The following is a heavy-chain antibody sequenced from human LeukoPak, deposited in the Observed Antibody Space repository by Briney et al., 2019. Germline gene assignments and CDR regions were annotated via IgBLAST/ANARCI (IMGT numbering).Heavy chain of an antibody. V-gene: IGHV1-69*05. D-gene: IGHD3-10*01. CDR2: IIPIFGTA. J-gene: IGHJ4*02. CDR3: AGPGSSSNPISDY. CDR1: GGTFSSYA. Sequence: SVKVSCKASGGTFSSYAISWVRQAPGQGLEWMGRIIPIFGTADYAQKFQGRVTITTDESTSTAYMELSSLRSEDTAVYYCAGPGSSSNPISDYWGQGTLVTVSS.